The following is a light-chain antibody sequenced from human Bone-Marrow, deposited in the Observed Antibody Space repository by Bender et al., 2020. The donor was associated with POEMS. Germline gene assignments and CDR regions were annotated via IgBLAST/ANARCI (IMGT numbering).Light chain of an antibody. CDR3: AAWDAGLSGGV. V-gene: IGLV1-44*01. CDR1: NSNIGTNA. CDR2: SDN. Sequence: QSVLTQPPSASGTPGQRVTISCSGSNSNIGTNAVNWYQQFPGPAPQVLIYSDNQRPSGVPDRFYAFKSGTSASLAINRSQSEDEADYYCAAWDAGLSGGVFGGEAELTVL. J-gene: IGLJ3*02.